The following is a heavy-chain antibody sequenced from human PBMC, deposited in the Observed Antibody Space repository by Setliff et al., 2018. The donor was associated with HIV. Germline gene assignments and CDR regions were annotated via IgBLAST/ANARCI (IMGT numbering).Heavy chain of an antibody. D-gene: IGHD5-12*01. CDR2: MSTYNGNT. J-gene: IGHJ4*02. CDR3: ARSEGQWLRPEGALCDY. CDR1: GYTFTSYD. Sequence: ASVKVSCKASGYTFTSYDISWVRQAPGQGLEWVGWMSTYNGNTNYAQKVQGRVTMTTDTSTSTAYMELRSLRSDDTAVYYCARSEGQWLRPEGALCDYWGQGTLVTVSS. V-gene: IGHV1-18*01.